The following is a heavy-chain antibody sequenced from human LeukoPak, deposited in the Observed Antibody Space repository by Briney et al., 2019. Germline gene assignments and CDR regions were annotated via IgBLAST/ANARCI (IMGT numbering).Heavy chain of an antibody. CDR2: LSVRGDRT. CDR1: GFAFTDYV. D-gene: IGHD4-23*01. Sequence: PGGSLRLSCAASGFAFTDYVMDWVRQAPGKGLEWVSSLSVRGDRTYYPDSVKGRFTISRDNSKHMLYLQMNTLRADATAIYYCAKDRDYGGNSRGIDYFDYWGQGTLVTVSS. CDR3: AKDRDYGGNSRGIDYFDY. J-gene: IGHJ4*02. V-gene: IGHV3-23*01.